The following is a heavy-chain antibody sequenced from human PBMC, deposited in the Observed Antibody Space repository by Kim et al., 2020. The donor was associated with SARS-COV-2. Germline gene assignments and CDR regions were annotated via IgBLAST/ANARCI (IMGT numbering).Heavy chain of an antibody. CDR1: GGSISSGGYY. CDR2: IYYSGST. Sequence: SETLSLTCTVSGGSISSGGYYWSWIRQHPGKGLEWIGYIYYSGSTYYNPSLKSRVTISVDTSKNQFSLKLSSVTAADTAVYYCASRYSSGPDVLSDYWGQGTLVTVSS. CDR3: ASRYSSGPDVLSDY. J-gene: IGHJ4*02. D-gene: IGHD6-19*01. V-gene: IGHV4-31*03.